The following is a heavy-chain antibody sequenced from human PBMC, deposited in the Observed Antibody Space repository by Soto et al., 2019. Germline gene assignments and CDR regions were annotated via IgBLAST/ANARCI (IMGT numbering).Heavy chain of an antibody. CDR3: AKVGTVTTWGFDY. D-gene: IGHD4-17*01. CDR2: ISGGGGST. J-gene: IGHJ4*02. CDR1: GFTFSSYA. V-gene: IGHV3-23*01. Sequence: EVQLLESGGGLVQPGGSLRLSCAASGFTFSSYAMTWVRQAPGKGLEWVSVISGGGGSTNYADSVKGRFTISSDNSKNTLYLQMNSLRAEDKAVYYCAKVGTVTTWGFDYWGQGTLVTVSS.